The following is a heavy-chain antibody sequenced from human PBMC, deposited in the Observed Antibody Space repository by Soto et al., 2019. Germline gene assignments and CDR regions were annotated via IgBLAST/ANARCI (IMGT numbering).Heavy chain of an antibody. J-gene: IGHJ5*02. CDR3: ARDRHYGSGGTNWFDP. CDR2: ISAYNGKT. D-gene: IGHD3-10*01. V-gene: IGHV1-18*01. Sequence: QVQLVQSGAEVKKPGASVKVSCKASGYTFTSNGISWVRQAPGQGLERMGWISAYNGKTKYAQMLQGRVTMTTDTSTSTAYMELRSLRSDDTAVYYCARDRHYGSGGTNWFDPWGQGTLVTVSS. CDR1: GYTFTSNG.